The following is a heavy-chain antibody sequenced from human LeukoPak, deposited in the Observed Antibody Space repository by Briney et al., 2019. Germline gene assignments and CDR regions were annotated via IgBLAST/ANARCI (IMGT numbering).Heavy chain of an antibody. D-gene: IGHD3-10*01. CDR2: ISSSSSSI. Sequence: GGSLRLSCEASGFTFSTYIMNWVRQAPGKGLEWVSSISSSSSSIYYTDSVKGRFTISRDNAKNSLYLQMNSLRAEDTAVYYCARDKRPITHAFDLWGRGTMVIVSS. CDR1: GFTFSTYI. CDR3: ARDKRPITHAFDL. J-gene: IGHJ3*01. V-gene: IGHV3-21*01.